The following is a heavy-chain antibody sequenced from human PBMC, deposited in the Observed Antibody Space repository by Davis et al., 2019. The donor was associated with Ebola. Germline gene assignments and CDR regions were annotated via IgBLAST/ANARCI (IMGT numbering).Heavy chain of an antibody. CDR2: IYHNGGN. Sequence: SETLSLTCAVSGDSISSNNWWTCVRQSPEKGREWIGEIYHNGGNNYNPSLKSRLTISVDKSNNHFSLKLTSVTAADTAVYYWARVIPGAAMVRIYGMDVWGQGTKVTVSS. CDR3: ARVIPGAAMVRIYGMDV. V-gene: IGHV4-4*02. J-gene: IGHJ6*02. D-gene: IGHD4/OR15-4a*01. CDR1: GDSISSNNW.